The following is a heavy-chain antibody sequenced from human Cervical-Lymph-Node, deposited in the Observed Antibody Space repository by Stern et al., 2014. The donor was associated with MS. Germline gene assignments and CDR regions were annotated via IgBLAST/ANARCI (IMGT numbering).Heavy chain of an antibody. J-gene: IGHJ4*02. CDR2: IYPGYSET. CDR3: ARGRGIALRPDY. D-gene: IGHD6-13*01. CDR1: GYSLTNTW. Sequence: EVQLEESGAELKKPGESLRISCKGSGYSLTNTWIGWVRQMPGKGLEWMGIIYPGYSETRSSPSFKGRATITADKSINTAYLQWSSLKASDTAMYYCARGRGIALRPDYWGQGTLVTVSS. V-gene: IGHV5-51*03.